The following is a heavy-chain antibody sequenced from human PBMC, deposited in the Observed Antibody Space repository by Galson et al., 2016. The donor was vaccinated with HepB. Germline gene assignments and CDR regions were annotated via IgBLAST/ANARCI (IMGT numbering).Heavy chain of an antibody. CDR2: IYPGDSDT. CDR3: VRRGDGYDFDL. Sequence: QSGAEVKKPGESLTISCKGSRNTFTDHWIGWVRQRPGKGLEWMGIIYPGDSDTRYSPSFQGQVTTSADKSSRYAYLQWSSLKASDTAMYYCVRRGDGYDFDLWGQGTLVTVSS. J-gene: IGHJ4*02. V-gene: IGHV5-51*01. CDR1: RNTFTDHW. D-gene: IGHD5-24*01.